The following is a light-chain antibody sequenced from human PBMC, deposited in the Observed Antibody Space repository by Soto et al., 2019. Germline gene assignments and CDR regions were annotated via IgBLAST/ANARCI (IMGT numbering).Light chain of an antibody. V-gene: IGKV1-39*01. CDR2: AAS. CDR1: QSISTY. Sequence: DIQMTQSPSSLSASVGDRVTITCRAGQSISTYLHWYQQKPGKPPKLLIYAASNLQSGVPPRFSGGGSGTHFTLTINSLQPEDSATYFCQQSYITPPEFTFGRGTKLEI. CDR3: QQSYITPPEFT. J-gene: IGKJ2*01.